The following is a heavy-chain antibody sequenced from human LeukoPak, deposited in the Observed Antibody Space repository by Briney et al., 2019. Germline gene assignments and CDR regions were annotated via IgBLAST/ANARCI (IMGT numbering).Heavy chain of an antibody. CDR3: ASQGRDTAVTGTDLFKY. V-gene: IGHV1-18*01. CDR2: ISAYNGNT. D-gene: IGHD6-13*01. J-gene: IGHJ4*02. CDR1: VCILTRYG. Sequence: GASVKVSCKSSVCILTRYGISWSRQAPGQGLEWMGWISAYNGNTNYAQKLQGRVTMTTYTSMSTAYMELRSLRSDDTAVYYCASQGRDTAVTGTDLFKYWGQGTLVTVSS.